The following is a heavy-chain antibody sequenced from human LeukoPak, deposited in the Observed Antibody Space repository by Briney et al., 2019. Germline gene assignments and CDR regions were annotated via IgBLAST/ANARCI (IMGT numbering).Heavy chain of an antibody. D-gene: IGHD6-19*01. CDR2: ISGSGGST. V-gene: IGHV3-23*01. CDR3: ARDLGNGWYEHDY. J-gene: IGHJ4*02. CDR1: GFTFSSYA. Sequence: GGSLRLSCAASGFTFSSYAMSWVRQAPGKGLEWVSAISGSGGSTYYADSVKGRFTISRDNSKNTLFLQMNGLRAEDTAIYYCARDLGNGWYEHDYWGQGTLVTVSS.